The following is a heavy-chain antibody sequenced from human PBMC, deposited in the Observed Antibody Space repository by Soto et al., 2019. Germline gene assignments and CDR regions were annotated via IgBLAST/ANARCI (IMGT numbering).Heavy chain of an antibody. CDR2: ISGSGGST. Sequence: EVQLLESGGGLVQPGGSLRLSCAASGFTFSSYAMSWVRQAPGKGLEWVSAISGSGGSTYYADSVKGRFTISRDNSKNTLYLQMNSLRAEDTAVYYCAKDRWTGYSSSWTIDYWGQGTLVTVSS. CDR1: GFTFSSYA. D-gene: IGHD6-13*01. CDR3: AKDRWTGYSSSWTIDY. J-gene: IGHJ4*02. V-gene: IGHV3-23*01.